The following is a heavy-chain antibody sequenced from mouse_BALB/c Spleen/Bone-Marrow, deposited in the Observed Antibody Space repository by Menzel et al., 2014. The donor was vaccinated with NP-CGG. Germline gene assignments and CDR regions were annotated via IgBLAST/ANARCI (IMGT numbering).Heavy chain of an antibody. CDR3: ARSLYYRYDFFDY. V-gene: IGHV5-17*02. CDR2: ISSGSSTI. CDR1: GFTFSSLG. J-gene: IGHJ2*01. Sequence: EVQRVESGGGLVQPGGSRKLSCAASGFTFSSLGMHWVRHAPEKGLEWVAYISSGSSTIYYADTVKGRFTISRDNPKNTLFLQMTSLRSEDTAMYYCARSLYYRYDFFDYWGQGTTLTVSS. D-gene: IGHD2-14*01.